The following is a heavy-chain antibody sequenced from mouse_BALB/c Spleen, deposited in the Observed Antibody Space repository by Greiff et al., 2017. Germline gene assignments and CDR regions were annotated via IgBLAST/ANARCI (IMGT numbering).Heavy chain of an antibody. D-gene: IGHD2-1*01. V-gene: IGHV1-4*02. CDR2: INPSSGYT. CDR1: GYTFTSYT. Sequence: QVQLQQSAAELARPGASVKMSCKASGYTFTSYTMHWVKQRPGQGLEWIGYINPSSGYTEYNQKFKDKTTLTADKSSSTAYMQLSSLTSEDSAVYYCARAQGGNYYYAMDYWGQGTSVTVSS. J-gene: IGHJ4*01. CDR3: ARAQGGNYYYAMDY.